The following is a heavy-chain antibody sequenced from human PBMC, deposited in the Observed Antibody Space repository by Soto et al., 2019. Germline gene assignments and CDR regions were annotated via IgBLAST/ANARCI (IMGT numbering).Heavy chain of an antibody. CDR3: ASTKYDSSAYYDWYLGL. D-gene: IGHD3-22*01. CDR1: EDTFRNYA. CDR2: IIPIFGTA. V-gene: IGHV1-69*06. Sequence: QVELVQSGAEVKKPGSSVKVSCQASEDTFRNYAISWVLQAPGQGLEWMGGIIPIFGTANYAQKCQGRVTITSDTSANTVYLELSSLRSEDTAVYYCASTKYDSSAYYDWYLGLWGRGTLVTVSS. J-gene: IGHJ2*01.